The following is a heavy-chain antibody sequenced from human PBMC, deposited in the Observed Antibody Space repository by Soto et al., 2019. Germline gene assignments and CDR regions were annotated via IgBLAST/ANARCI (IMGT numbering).Heavy chain of an antibody. CDR1: GFTFSDSW. CDR3: VRGVSNDAS. D-gene: IGHD4-4*01. J-gene: IGHJ5*02. V-gene: IGHV3-7*01. Sequence: EVQLVESGGGLVQPGGSLRLSCTASGFTFSDSWMTWVRQAPGKGLEWVAKIKPDDTEKKYADSGKGRCSISRDNAKNSMYLLMDSLRGEATAVYDCVRGVSNDASWGPGTLVTVSS. CDR2: IKPDDTEK.